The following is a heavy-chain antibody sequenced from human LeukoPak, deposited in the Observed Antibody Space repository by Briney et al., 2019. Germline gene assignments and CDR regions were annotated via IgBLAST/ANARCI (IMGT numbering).Heavy chain of an antibody. CDR3: ARVSYYEILTDYYTDAFDI. D-gene: IGHD3-9*01. J-gene: IGHJ3*02. CDR1: GYTFTDYY. V-gene: IGHV1-2*02. Sequence: GASVKVSCKASGYTFTDYYIHWVRQAPGQGLEWMGWINPNSGGSYFAQKFQGRITVTCDTSISTAYMHLSRLRSEDTAVYYCARVSYYEILTDYYTDAFDIWGQGTMVTVSS. CDR2: INPNSGGS.